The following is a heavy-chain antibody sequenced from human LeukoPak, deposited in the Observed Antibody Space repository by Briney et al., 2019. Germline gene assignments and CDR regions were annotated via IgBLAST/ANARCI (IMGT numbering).Heavy chain of an antibody. CDR3: ARSLYGMDV. CDR2: IIPIFGTA. V-gene: IGHV1-69*05. J-gene: IGHJ6*02. Sequence: ASVKVSCKASGGTFSSYAISWVRQAPGQGLEWMGGIIPIFGTANYAQKLQGRVTMTTDTSTSTAYMELRSLRSDDTAVYYCARSLYGMDVWGQGTTVTVSS. CDR1: GGTFSSYA.